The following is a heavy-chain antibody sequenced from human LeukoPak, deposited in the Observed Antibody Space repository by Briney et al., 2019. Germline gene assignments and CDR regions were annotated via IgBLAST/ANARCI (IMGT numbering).Heavy chain of an antibody. CDR1: GGTFSSYT. V-gene: IGHV1-69*02. J-gene: IGHJ4*02. CDR3: AREEGSYDFLDY. D-gene: IGHD3-3*01. CDR2: IIPILGIA. Sequence: ASVKVACKASGGTFSSYTISWVREARGQGLEWMGRIIPILGIANYAQKFQGRVTITADKSTSTAYMELSSLRSEDTAVYYCAREEGSYDFLDYWGQGTLVTVSS.